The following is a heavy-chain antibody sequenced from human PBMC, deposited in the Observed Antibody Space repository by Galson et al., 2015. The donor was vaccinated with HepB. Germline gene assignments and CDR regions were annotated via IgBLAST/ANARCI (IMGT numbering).Heavy chain of an antibody. CDR1: GYTLIDLS. CDR2: FDPDDGET. D-gene: IGHD5-18*01. CDR3: AVERGYSYGHGSYYYGMDV. V-gene: IGHV1-24*01. Sequence: SLRVSCKVSGYTLIDLSMHWVRQAPGKGLEWVGGFDPDDGETFYAQKVQGRVTITTDESTSSPYMELSSLRSEDTDVYYCAVERGYSYGHGSYYYGMDVWGQGTTVTVSS. J-gene: IGHJ6*02.